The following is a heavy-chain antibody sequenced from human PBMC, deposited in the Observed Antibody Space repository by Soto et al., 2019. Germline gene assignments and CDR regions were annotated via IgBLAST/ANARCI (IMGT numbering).Heavy chain of an antibody. CDR3: ARVDLSKGLRPPPLLG. J-gene: IGHJ4*02. CDR1: GYTFTSYG. V-gene: IGHV1-18*01. Sequence: GASVKVSCKASGYTFTSYGISWVRQAPGQGLEWMGWISAYNGNTNYAQKLQGRVTMTTDTSTSTAYMELRSLRSDDTAVYYCARVDLSKGLRPPPLLGWGQGTLVTVSS. D-gene: IGHD5-12*01. CDR2: ISAYNGNT.